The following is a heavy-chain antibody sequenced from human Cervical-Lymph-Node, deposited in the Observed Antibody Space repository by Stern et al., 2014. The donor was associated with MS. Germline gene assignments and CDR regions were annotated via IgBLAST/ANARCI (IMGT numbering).Heavy chain of an antibody. D-gene: IGHD3-22*01. J-gene: IGHJ4*02. CDR2: INPNSGAT. CDR3: ATLTMIEDY. CDR1: GYTFTGYS. Sequence: VQLVESGAEVTKPGASVRVSCKASGYTFTGYSMHWVRQAPGQGLEWMGWINPNSGATNYAQRFQGRVTMTRDTSISTAYMELSRLRSDDTAVYYCATLTMIEDYWGRGTLVTVSS. V-gene: IGHV1-2*02.